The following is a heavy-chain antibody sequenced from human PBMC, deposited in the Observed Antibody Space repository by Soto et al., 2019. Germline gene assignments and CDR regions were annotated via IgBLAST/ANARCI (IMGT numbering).Heavy chain of an antibody. CDR1: GGSFSGYY. Sequence: QVQLQQWGAGLLKPSETLSLTCAVYGGSFSGYYWSWIRQPPGKGLEWIGEINHSGSTNYNPSLKSRVTISVDTSKNQFSLKLSSVTAADTAVYYCARGIYDSSDQRYFDYWGQGTLVTVSS. CDR3: ARGIYDSSDQRYFDY. J-gene: IGHJ4*02. V-gene: IGHV4-34*01. D-gene: IGHD3-22*01. CDR2: INHSGST.